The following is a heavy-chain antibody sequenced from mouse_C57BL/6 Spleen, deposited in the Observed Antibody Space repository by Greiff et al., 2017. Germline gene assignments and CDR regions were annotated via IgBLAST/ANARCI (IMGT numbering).Heavy chain of an antibody. V-gene: IGHV1-69*01. D-gene: IGHD1-3*01. CDR1: GYTFTSYW. J-gene: IGHJ1*03. CDR3: AIKDKTDTKAIDD. Sequence: VQLQQPGAELVMPGASVKLSCKASGYTFTSYWMHWVKQRPGQGLEWIGRIDPSDSYTNYNQKFKGKATLTVDKSSSTAYMQLSSLTSEDSAVYYCAIKDKTDTKAIDDWGTGTTVTVSS. CDR2: IDPSDSYT.